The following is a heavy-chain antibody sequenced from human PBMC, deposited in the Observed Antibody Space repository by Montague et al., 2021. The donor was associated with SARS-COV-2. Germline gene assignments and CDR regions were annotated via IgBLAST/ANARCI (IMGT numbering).Heavy chain of an antibody. CDR3: ARGEEEMATIVDEYFDY. J-gene: IGHJ4*02. V-gene: IGHV4-39*01. D-gene: IGHD5-24*01. Sequence: SETLSLTCTVSGRSISSSSYYWGWIRQPPGKGLEWIGSIYYSGSTYYNPSLKSRVTISVDTSKNQFSLKLSSVTAADTAVYYCARGEEEMATIVDEYFDYWGRGTLVTVSS. CDR2: IYYSGST. CDR1: GRSISSSSYY.